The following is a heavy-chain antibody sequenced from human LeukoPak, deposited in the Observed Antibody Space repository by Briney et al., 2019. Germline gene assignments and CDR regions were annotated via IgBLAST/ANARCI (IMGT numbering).Heavy chain of an antibody. V-gene: IGHV3-48*03. D-gene: IGHD3-10*02. CDR1: GFTFSSYE. Sequence: GGSLRLSCTAPGFTFSSYEMNWVRQAPGKGLEWVSYISSSGSTIYYADSVKGRFTISRDNAKNSLYLQMNSLRAEDTAVYYCAELGITMIGGVWGKGTTVTISS. J-gene: IGHJ6*04. CDR2: ISSSGSTI. CDR3: AELGITMIGGV.